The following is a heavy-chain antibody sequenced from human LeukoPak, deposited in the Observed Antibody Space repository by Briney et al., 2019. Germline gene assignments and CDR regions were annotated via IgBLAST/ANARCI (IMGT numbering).Heavy chain of an antibody. CDR3: ARSPGNDAR. CDR1: GGSFSSSSYY. CDR2: IYYSGST. Sequence: SETLSLTCAVYGGSFSSSSYYWGWIRQPPGKGLEWIGSIYYSGSTYYNPSLKSRVTISVDTSKNQFSLKLSSVTAADTAVYYCARSPGNDARWGQGTLVTVSS. J-gene: IGHJ4*02. D-gene: IGHD1-1*01. V-gene: IGHV4-39*01.